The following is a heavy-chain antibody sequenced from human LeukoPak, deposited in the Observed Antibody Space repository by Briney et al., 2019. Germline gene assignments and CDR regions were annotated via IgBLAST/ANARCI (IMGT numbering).Heavy chain of an antibody. J-gene: IGHJ3*02. V-gene: IGHV3-23*01. CDR3: ANTDSGSYYGTQNAFDI. CDR1: GFTFSSYA. CDR2: ISGSGGST. D-gene: IGHD1-26*01. Sequence: GGSLRLSCAASGFTFSSYAMTWVRQAPGKGLEWVSAISGSGGSTYYADSVKGRFTISRDKSKNTLYLQMNSLRAEDTAVYYCANTDSGSYYGTQNAFDIWGQGTMVTVSS.